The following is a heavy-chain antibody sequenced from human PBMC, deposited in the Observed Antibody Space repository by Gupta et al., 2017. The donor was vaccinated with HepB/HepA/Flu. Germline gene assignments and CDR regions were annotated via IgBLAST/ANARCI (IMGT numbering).Heavy chain of an antibody. V-gene: IGHV2-70*15. Sequence: QVTLRESGPALVTPTQTLTLTCTFSGFSLSTSGMCVSWIRQPPGKALEWLARIDWDDDKYYSTSLKTRLTISKDTSKNQVVLTMTNMDPVDTATYFCAYGENYGMDVWGQGTTVAVSS. CDR3: AYGENYGMDV. D-gene: IGHD2-8*01. CDR2: IDWDDDK. CDR1: GFSLSTSGMC. J-gene: IGHJ6*02.